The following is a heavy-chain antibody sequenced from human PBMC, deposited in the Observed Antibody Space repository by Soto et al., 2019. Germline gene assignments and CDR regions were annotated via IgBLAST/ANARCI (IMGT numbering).Heavy chain of an antibody. V-gene: IGHV1-2*02. J-gene: IGHJ4*02. CDR3: AREPATAKPEGVDF. CDR2: INPNSGGT. CDR1: GYTFSDYY. Sequence: ASVKVSGKASGYTFSDYYIHLVRQAPGQGLEWMGWINPNSGGTKYAPKFQGGVTMTRDTSITTAYMELSRLRSGDTAVYYCAREPATAKPEGVDFWGQGTLVTVSS. D-gene: IGHD1-1*01.